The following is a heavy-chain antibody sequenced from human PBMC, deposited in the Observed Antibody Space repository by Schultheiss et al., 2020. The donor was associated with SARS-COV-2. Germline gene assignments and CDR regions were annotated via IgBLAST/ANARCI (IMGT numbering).Heavy chain of an antibody. CDR1: GFTFSSYA. V-gene: IGHV3-30-3*01. CDR3: TTAEGSYYLDY. Sequence: GGSLRLSCAASGFTFSSYAMHWVRQAPGKGLEWVAVISYDGSNKYYADSVKGRFTISRDNAKNSLYLQMNSLKTEDTAVYYCTTAEGSYYLDYWGQGTLVTVSS. J-gene: IGHJ4*02. CDR2: ISYDGSNK. D-gene: IGHD1-26*01.